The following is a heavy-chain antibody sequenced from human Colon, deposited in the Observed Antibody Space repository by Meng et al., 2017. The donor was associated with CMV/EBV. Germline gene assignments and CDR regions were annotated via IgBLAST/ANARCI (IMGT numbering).Heavy chain of an antibody. CDR3: ARMNIAGRRGEWFDP. CDR1: GFTVSSNY. J-gene: IGHJ5*02. Sequence: GESLKISCAPSGFTVSSNYMRWVRQAPGKGLGWVSVISTDGRTYHGDSVKGRFTISRDNTKRTVYLQMSSLRAEDTSVYFCARMNIAGRRGEWFDPWGQGTLVTVSS. D-gene: IGHD6-6*01. V-gene: IGHV3-53*01. CDR2: ISTDGRT.